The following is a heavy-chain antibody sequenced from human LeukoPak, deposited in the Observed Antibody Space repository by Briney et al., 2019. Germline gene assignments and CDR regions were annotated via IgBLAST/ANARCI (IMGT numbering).Heavy chain of an antibody. CDR3: ARGPYYGSGSFLDY. CDR2: IYHSGTT. D-gene: IGHD3-10*01. V-gene: IGHV4-4*02. Sequence: PSETLSLTCAVSGGSISSSNWWSCVRQPPGKRLEWIGEIYHSGTTNNNPFLKSRVTISIDKSKNQYSLKLSSVTAADTAVYDCARGPYYGSGSFLDYWGQGTLVTVSS. J-gene: IGHJ4*02. CDR1: GGSISSSNW.